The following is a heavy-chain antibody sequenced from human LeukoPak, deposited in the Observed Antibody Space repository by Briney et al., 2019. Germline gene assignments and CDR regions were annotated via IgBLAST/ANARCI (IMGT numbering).Heavy chain of an antibody. D-gene: IGHD3-22*01. CDR3: ARDLGYYFAFDI. Sequence: PGGSLRLSCAASGFTFSSYAMSLVRQAPGKGLEWVSVIYSGGSTHYADSAKGRFTISRDNSKNTLYLQMNSLRAEDTAVYYCARDLGYYFAFDIWGQGTMVTVSS. CDR2: IYSGGST. CDR1: GFTFSSYA. J-gene: IGHJ3*02. V-gene: IGHV3-53*01.